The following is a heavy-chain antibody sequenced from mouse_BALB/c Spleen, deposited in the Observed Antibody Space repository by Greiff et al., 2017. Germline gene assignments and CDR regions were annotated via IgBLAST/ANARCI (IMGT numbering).Heavy chain of an antibody. CDR2: ISSGGSYT. J-gene: IGHJ4*01. D-gene: IGHD1-3*01. Sequence: EVKLVESGGDLVKPGGSLKLSCAASGFTFSSYGMSWVRQTPDKRLEWVATISSGGSYTYYPDSVKGRFTISRDNAKNTLYLQMSSLKSEDTAMYYCAREGGIYYYAMDYWGQGTSVTVSS. CDR1: GFTFSSYG. V-gene: IGHV5-6*01. CDR3: AREGGIYYYAMDY.